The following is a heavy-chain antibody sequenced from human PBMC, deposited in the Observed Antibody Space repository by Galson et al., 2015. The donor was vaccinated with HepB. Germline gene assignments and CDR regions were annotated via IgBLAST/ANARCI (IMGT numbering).Heavy chain of an antibody. CDR3: AKVLDHFYGGNSVSAFDI. J-gene: IGHJ3*02. CDR2: ISGSGGST. Sequence: SLRLSCAASGFTFSSYAMSWVRQAPGKGLEWVSAISGSGGSTYYADSVNGRFTISRDNSKNTLYLQMNSLRAEDTAVYYCAKVLDHFYGGNSVSAFDIWGQGTMVTVSS. V-gene: IGHV3-23*01. D-gene: IGHD4-23*01. CDR1: GFTFSSYA.